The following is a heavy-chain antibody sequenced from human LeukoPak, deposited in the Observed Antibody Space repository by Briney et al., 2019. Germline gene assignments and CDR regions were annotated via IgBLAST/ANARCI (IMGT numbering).Heavy chain of an antibody. J-gene: IGHJ4*02. Sequence: KSSETLSLTCAVYGGSFSGYYWSWIRQPPGKGLEWIGEISHRGSTNYNPSLKSRVTISVYTSKNQFSLKLTSVTAADTAVYYCARGRRQLVRSWGYWGQGTLVTVSS. CDR2: ISHRGST. CDR3: ARGRRQLVRSWGY. D-gene: IGHD6-13*01. V-gene: IGHV4-34*01. CDR1: GGSFSGYY.